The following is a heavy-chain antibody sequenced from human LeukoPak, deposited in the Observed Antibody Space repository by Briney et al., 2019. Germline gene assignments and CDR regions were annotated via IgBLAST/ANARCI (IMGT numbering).Heavy chain of an antibody. CDR1: GVSFSTYY. CDR3: ARELYDSSGYYYANFDY. V-gene: IGHV4-59*01. CDR2: VHYSGNT. D-gene: IGHD3-22*01. J-gene: IGHJ4*02. Sequence: PSETLSLTCTVSGVSFSTYYWSCIRQSPGKGLEWIGSVHYSGNTNYNPSLKSRVSISVDTSKNQFSLNLSSVTAADTAVYYCARELYDSSGYYYANFDYWGQGTLVTVSS.